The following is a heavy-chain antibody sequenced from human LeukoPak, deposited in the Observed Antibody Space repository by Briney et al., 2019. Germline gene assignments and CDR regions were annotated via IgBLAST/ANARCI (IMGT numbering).Heavy chain of an antibody. J-gene: IGHJ4*02. D-gene: IGHD3-9*01. Sequence: SETLSLTCTVSDDSISSGSYYWSWIRQPAGKGLEWIGRIYPRGNTNYNPSLKSRVTISVDTSKNQFSLKLSSVTAADTAVYYCAGPGGYFDWLPYGYWGQGTLVTVSS. CDR3: AGPGGYFDWLPYGY. CDR1: DDSISSGSYY. CDR2: IYPRGNT. V-gene: IGHV4-61*02.